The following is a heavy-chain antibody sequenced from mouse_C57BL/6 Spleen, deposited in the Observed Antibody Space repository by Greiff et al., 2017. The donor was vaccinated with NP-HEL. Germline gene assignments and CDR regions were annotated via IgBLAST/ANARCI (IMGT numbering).Heavy chain of an antibody. CDR1: GFTFSDYY. J-gene: IGHJ2*01. V-gene: IGHV5-16*01. D-gene: IGHD1-1*01. Sequence: EVQLVESEGGLVQPGSSMKLSCTASGFTFSDYYMAWVRQVPEKGLEWVANINYDGSSTYYLDSLKSRFIISRDNAKNILYLQMSSLKSEDTATYYCARGRYYGSSPYYFDYWGQGTTLTVSS. CDR3: ARGRYYGSSPYYFDY. CDR2: INYDGSST.